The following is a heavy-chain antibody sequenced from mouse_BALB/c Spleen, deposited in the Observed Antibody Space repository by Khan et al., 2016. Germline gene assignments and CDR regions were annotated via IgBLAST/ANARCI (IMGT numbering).Heavy chain of an antibody. V-gene: IGHV3-8*02. CDR1: GDSITSGH. D-gene: IGHD1-2*01. Sequence: VQLKQSAPSLAKPSQTLSLTCSVTGDSITSGHWNWIRKFPGNKFDFMGYISHSGDSYYNPSLKSRISITRDTSKNQYYLQLNSVTTEDTATYYCATWDYYGSAFAYWGQGTLVTVSA. CDR3: ATWDYYGSAFAY. CDR2: ISHSGDS. J-gene: IGHJ3*01.